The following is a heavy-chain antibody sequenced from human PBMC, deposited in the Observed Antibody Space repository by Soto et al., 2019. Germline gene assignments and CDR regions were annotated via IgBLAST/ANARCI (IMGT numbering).Heavy chain of an antibody. CDR1: GGSISSGDYY. J-gene: IGHJ6*02. CDR2: IYYSGST. CDR3: ARGMRYDFWSGYYYYGMDV. V-gene: IGHV4-30-4*01. Sequence: TSETLSLTCTVSGGSISSGDYYWSWIRQPPGKGLEWIGYIYYSGSTYYNPSLKSRVTISVDTSKNQFSLKLSSVTAADTAVYYCARGMRYDFWSGYYYYGMDVWGQGTTVTVSS. D-gene: IGHD3-3*01.